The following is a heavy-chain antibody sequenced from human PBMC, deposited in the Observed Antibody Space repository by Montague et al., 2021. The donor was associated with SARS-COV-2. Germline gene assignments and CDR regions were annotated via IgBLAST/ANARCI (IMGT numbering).Heavy chain of an antibody. CDR3: ARLTGSRVYYYHYGLDV. V-gene: IGHV4-4*09. Sequence: SETLSLTCTVSGDSIRESHWSWIRQPPGMGLEWTGYIDNSGSTNYNPALESRVALTVSASNNQFYLTLRSVTAADTAVYYCARLTGSRVYYYHYGLDVWGQGTTVTVSS. D-gene: IGHD1-20*01. CDR2: IDNSGST. CDR1: GDSIRESH. J-gene: IGHJ6*02.